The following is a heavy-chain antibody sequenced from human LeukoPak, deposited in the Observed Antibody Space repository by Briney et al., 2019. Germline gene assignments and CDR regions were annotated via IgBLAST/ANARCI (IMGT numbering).Heavy chain of an antibody. CDR2: INHSGST. D-gene: IGHD3-9*01. V-gene: IGHV4-34*01. J-gene: IGHJ4*02. CDR1: GGSFSGYY. CDR3: ARFDHRWGYFDY. Sequence: SETLSLTCAVYGGSFSGYYWSWIRQPPGKGLEWIGEINHSGSTNYNPSLKSRVTISVDTSKNQFSLKLSSVTAADTAVYYCARFDHRWGYFDYWGQGTLVTVSS.